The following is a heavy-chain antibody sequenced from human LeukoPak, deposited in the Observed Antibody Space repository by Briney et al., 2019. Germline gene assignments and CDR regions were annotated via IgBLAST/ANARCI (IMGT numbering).Heavy chain of an antibody. Sequence: GESLKISCKGSGTALPATGSAGCARCPGKAWSGWGSPGDSDTRYSPSFQGQVTISADKSISTAYLQWSSLKASDTAMYYCASPGSSSSALDWGQGTLVTVSS. CDR2: PGDSDT. J-gene: IGHJ4*02. CDR1: GTALPATG. D-gene: IGHD6-6*01. CDR3: ASPGSSSSALD. V-gene: IGHV5-51*01.